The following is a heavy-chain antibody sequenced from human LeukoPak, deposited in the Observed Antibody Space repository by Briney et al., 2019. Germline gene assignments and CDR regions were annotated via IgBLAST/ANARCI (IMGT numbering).Heavy chain of an antibody. CDR2: INSDGSST. J-gene: IGHJ4*02. V-gene: IGHV3-74*01. CDR3: AREASSSWRFDY. Sequence: SGGSLRLSCAASGFTFSSYSMNWVRQAPGKGLVWVSRINSDGSSTSYADSVKGRFTISRDNAKNTLYLQMNSLRAEDTAVYYCAREASSSWRFDYWGQGTLVTVSS. D-gene: IGHD6-13*01. CDR1: GFTFSSYS.